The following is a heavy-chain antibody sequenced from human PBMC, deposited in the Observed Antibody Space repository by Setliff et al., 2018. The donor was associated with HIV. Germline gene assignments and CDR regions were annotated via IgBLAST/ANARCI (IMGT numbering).Heavy chain of an antibody. CDR3: ARGPLDSSGYRSDAFDI. Sequence: ASVKVSCKASGYTFTGYYVHWVRQAPGQGLEWVGRINPNSGDTNYAQKFQGRVTMTRDTSISTAYMKLSSVTAADTAVYYCARGPLDSSGYRSDAFDIWGQGTMVTVSS. CDR1: GYTFTGYY. CDR2: INPNSGDT. J-gene: IGHJ3*02. V-gene: IGHV1-2*06. D-gene: IGHD3-22*01.